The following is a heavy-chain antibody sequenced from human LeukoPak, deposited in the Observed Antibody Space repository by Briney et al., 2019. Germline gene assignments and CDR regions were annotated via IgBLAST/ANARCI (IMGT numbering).Heavy chain of an antibody. CDR3: ARELTTMIRGVYYYYGMDV. CDR1: GFTFSSYA. V-gene: IGHV3-53*01. D-gene: IGHD3-10*01. J-gene: IGHJ6*02. CDR2: IYGGGRT. Sequence: VGSLRLSCAASGFTFSSYAMSMVRQAPGKGLEWVSIIYGGGRTFYADSVKGRFTISRDTSKNTLYLQMNSLRAEGTAVYYCARELTTMIRGVYYYYGMDVWGQGTTVTVSS.